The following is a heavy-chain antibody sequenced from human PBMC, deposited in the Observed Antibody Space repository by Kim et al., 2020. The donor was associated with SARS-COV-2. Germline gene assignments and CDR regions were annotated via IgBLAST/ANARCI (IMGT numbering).Heavy chain of an antibody. CDR1: GGSISGYS. Sequence: SETLSLTCTVSGGSISGYSWSWIRQPPGKGLEWIGNIYHSGTTNYNPSLKSRVTISVDKSKNQFSLKVRSVTAADTAGYYCARVGGSYENDYWGQGTLVT. CDR2: IYHSGTT. J-gene: IGHJ4*02. V-gene: IGHV4-59*13. D-gene: IGHD2-15*01. CDR3: ARVGGSYENDY.